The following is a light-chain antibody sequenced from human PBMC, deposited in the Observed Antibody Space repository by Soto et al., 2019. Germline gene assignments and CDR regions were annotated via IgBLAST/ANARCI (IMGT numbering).Light chain of an antibody. CDR2: GAS. CDR1: QSVSTNY. CDR3: QQYGSLGT. J-gene: IGKJ1*01. Sequence: DIVLTPSPGTLSLSPVERATLSCRASQSVSTNYFAWYQQKPGQAPRLLIYGASNRATGIPDRFSGSGSGTDFTLTISRLEPEDFAVYYCQQYGSLGTFGQGTKV. V-gene: IGKV3-20*01.